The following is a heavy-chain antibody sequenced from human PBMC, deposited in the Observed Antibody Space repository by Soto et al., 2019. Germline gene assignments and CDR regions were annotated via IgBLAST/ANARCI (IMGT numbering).Heavy chain of an antibody. CDR3: ARAGSNDLLVALDI. V-gene: IGHV4-34*01. D-gene: IGHD3-16*01. CDR2: INHSGNN. Sequence: PSETLSLSCVASGWIFSTYYYNWIRQSPGKGLEWIGEINHSGNNNYGPSVKSRVTMSIDTSMNAISLKLTSVSAADTAVYYCARAGSNDLLVALDIWGQGTMVTVSS. CDR1: GWIFSTYY. J-gene: IGHJ3*02.